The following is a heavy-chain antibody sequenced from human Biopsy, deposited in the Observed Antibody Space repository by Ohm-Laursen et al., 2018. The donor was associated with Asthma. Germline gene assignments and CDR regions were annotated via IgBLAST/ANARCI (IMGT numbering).Heavy chain of an antibody. CDR1: GDAMSTSGSY. CDR2: IYYSGRT. CDR3: ARAVSSSSYWYFDL. V-gene: IGHV4-39*02. J-gene: IGHJ2*01. Sequence: GTLSLTCLVSGDAMSTSGSYWGWIRQSPGKGLEWFGSIYYSGRTYYNPSLESPVTISADTAKNHFSLKVTSVTAADTAVYYCARAVSSSSYWYFDLWGRGDLVTVSS. D-gene: IGHD6-6*01.